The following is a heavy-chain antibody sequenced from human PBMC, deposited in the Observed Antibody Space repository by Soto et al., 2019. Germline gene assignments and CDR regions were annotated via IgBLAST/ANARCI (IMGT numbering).Heavy chain of an antibody. CDR3: ARLRGDYACFDY. Sequence: SETLSLTCTVSGGSISSSSYYWGWIRQPPGKGLEWIGSIYYSGSTYYNPSLKSRVTISVDTSKNQFSLKLSSVTAADTAVYYCARLRGDYACFDYWGQGTLVTVSS. D-gene: IGHD3-16*01. CDR1: GGSISSSSYY. V-gene: IGHV4-39*01. J-gene: IGHJ4*02. CDR2: IYYSGST.